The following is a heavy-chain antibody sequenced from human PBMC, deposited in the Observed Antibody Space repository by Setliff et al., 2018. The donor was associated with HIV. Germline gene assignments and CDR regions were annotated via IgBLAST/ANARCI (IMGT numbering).Heavy chain of an antibody. CDR1: GGSISSGGYY. CDR2: IYYSGST. Sequence: TLSLTCTVSGGSISSGGYYWSWIRQHPGKGLEWIGYIYYSGSTYYNPSLKSRVTISVDTSKNQFSLKLSSVTAADTAVYYCARGVTAIHSRLEWGQGTLVTVSS. D-gene: IGHD2-21*02. V-gene: IGHV4-31*03. CDR3: ARGVTAIHSRLE. J-gene: IGHJ4*02.